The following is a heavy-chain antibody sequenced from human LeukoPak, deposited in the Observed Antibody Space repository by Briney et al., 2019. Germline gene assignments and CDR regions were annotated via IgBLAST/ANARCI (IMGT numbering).Heavy chain of an antibody. CDR2: INPNSGGT. V-gene: IGHV1-2*02. Sequence: ASVKVSCKASGYTFTGYYMHWVRQAPGQGLEWMGWINPNSGGTNYAQKFQGRVTMTRDTSISTAYMERSRLRSDDTAVYYCARDSHCSSTSCYAGWFDPWGQGTLVTVSS. CDR1: GYTFTGYY. D-gene: IGHD2-2*01. J-gene: IGHJ5*02. CDR3: ARDSHCSSTSCYAGWFDP.